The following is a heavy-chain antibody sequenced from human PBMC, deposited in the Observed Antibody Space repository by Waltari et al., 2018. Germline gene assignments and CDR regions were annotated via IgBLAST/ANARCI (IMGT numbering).Heavy chain of an antibody. Sequence: EVQLVESGGGLIQPGGSLRLSCAASGFTVSSHYMSWVRQAQGKGLEWVSVIYSGGSTYYADSVKGRFTISRDNSKNTLYLQMNSLRAEDTAVYYCARGRSQWLDIMYYFDYWGQGTLVTVSS. CDR2: IYSGGST. J-gene: IGHJ4*02. V-gene: IGHV3-53*01. CDR3: ARGRSQWLDIMYYFDY. CDR1: GFTVSSHY. D-gene: IGHD6-19*01.